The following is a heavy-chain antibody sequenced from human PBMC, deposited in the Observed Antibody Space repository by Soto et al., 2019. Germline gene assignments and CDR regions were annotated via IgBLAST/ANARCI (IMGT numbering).Heavy chain of an antibody. CDR3: AIFRTVTTPFDY. CDR2: ISWNSGNI. V-gene: IGHV3-9*01. J-gene: IGHJ4*02. D-gene: IGHD4-17*01. CDR1: GFTFDDYA. Sequence: EVQLVESGGGLVQPGRSLRLSCAASGFTFDDYAMHWVRQAPGKGLEWVSGISWNSGNIDYADSVKGRFTISRDNAKNSLYLQMNSLRAEDTALYYCAIFRTVTTPFDYWGQGTLVTASS.